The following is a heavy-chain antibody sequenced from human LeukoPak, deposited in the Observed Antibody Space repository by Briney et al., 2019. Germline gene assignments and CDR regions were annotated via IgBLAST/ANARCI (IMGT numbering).Heavy chain of an antibody. Sequence: GSSVKVSCKASGGTFSSYAISRVRQAPGQGLEWMGWINPNSGGTNYAQKFQGRVTMTRDTSISTAYMELSRLRSDDTAVYYCARAVIPNSSSWQNWGQGTLVTVSS. CDR1: GGTFSSYA. CDR2: INPNSGGT. V-gene: IGHV1-2*02. D-gene: IGHD6-13*01. CDR3: ARAVIPNSSSWQN. J-gene: IGHJ4*02.